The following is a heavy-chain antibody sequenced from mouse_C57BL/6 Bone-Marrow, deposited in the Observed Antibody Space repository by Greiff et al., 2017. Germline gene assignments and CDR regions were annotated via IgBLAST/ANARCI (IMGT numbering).Heavy chain of an antibody. CDR1: GFNIKDDY. CDR3: TTDGNYVEYYFDY. CDR2: IDPENGDP. V-gene: IGHV14-4*01. Sequence: VQLKQSGAELVRPGASVKLSCPASGFNIKDDYMHWVKQRPEQGLEWIGWIDPENGDPEYASKFQGKATIPADTSSNTAYLQLSSLTSEDTAVYYCTTDGNYVEYYFDYWGQGTTLTVSS. D-gene: IGHD2-1*01. J-gene: IGHJ2*01.